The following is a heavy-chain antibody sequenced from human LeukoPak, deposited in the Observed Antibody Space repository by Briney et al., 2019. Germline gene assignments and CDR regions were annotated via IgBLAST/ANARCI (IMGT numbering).Heavy chain of an antibody. V-gene: IGHV3-49*04. Sequence: PGGSLRLSCTVSGFSFGDYAVSWVRQAPGKGLEWVGFIRSKAYGGTTEYAASVKGRFTISRDDSKSVAYLQMNSLKTEDTAVYYCTRDVHYCMDIWGKGTTVTISS. CDR2: IRSKAYGGTT. CDR3: TRDVHYCMDI. D-gene: IGHD2-8*01. J-gene: IGHJ6*03. CDR1: GFSFGDYA.